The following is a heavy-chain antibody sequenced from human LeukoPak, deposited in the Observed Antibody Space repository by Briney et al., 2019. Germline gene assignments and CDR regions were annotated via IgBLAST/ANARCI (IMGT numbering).Heavy chain of an antibody. CDR2: IYYSGST. Sequence: SETLSLTCTVSGGSMHTYYWSWIRQTPGKGLEWIGYIYYSGSTNYNPSLRSRVTISVDTSKNQFSLKLSSVTAADTAVYYCARVLGYCSGGGCSEYFQHWGQGTLVTVSS. D-gene: IGHD2-15*01. V-gene: IGHV4-59*01. J-gene: IGHJ1*01. CDR3: ARVLGYCSGGGCSEYFQH. CDR1: GGSMHTYY.